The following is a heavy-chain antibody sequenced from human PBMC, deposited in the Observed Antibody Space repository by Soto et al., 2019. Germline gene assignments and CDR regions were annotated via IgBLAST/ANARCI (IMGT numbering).Heavy chain of an antibody. CDR2: ISYDGSTK. CDR3: ARDYDIWGRLTDY. V-gene: IGHV3-30-3*01. J-gene: IGHJ4*02. Sequence: QVQLVASGGDMVQPGRSLRLSCVASGFTFRDYSMHWVRQAPVKGLEWLAVISYDGSTKYYADSVKGRFTVSRDNSQNTLYLQMDSLRAEATAVYFGARDYDIWGRLTDYWGQGSLVTVSS. CDR1: GFTFRDYS. D-gene: IGHD3-9*01.